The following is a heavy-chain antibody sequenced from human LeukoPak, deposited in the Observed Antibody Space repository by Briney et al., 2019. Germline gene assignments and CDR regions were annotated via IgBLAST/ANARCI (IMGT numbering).Heavy chain of an antibody. CDR1: GYTFTGNY. CDR3: ARMSSDTSHYDF. V-gene: IGHV1-2*02. J-gene: IGHJ4*02. D-gene: IGHD2-2*01. CDR2: MNPNSGAT. Sequence: ASVKVSCKASGYTFTGNYSHWVRQAPGEGLEWMGWMNPNSGATKFAQKFQGRATMTRDTSISTAYMELSRLRSDDTALYHCARMSSDTSHYDFWGQGTLVTVSS.